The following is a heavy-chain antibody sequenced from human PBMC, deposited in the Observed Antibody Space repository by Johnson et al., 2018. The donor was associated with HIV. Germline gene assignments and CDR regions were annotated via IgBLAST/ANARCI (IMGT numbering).Heavy chain of an antibody. J-gene: IGHJ3*02. CDR1: GFSFSTYD. V-gene: IGHV3-30*02. CDR2: IRYDGNNK. Sequence: QVQLVESGGGVVQPGGSLRLSCAASGFSFSTYDVHWVRQAPGKGLEWVAFIRYDGNNKFYADSVKGRFTISRDNAKNTLYLQMNSLRSEDTAIYYCAKDATLQDGTGAFDIWGQGTMVTVSS. D-gene: IGHD1-1*01. CDR3: AKDATLQDGTGAFDI.